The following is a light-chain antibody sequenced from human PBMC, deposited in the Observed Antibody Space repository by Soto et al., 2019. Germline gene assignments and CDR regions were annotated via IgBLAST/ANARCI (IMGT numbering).Light chain of an antibody. CDR1: SSNIGAGYD. V-gene: IGLV1-40*01. CDR3: QSYDSSLREV. J-gene: IGLJ2*01. Sequence: QAVVTQPPSVSGAPGQRVTISCTWSSSNIGAGYDVHWYQQLPGTAPKLLIYGNSNRPSGVPDRFSGSKSGTSASLAITGLQAEDEADYYCQSYDSSLREVFGGGTKLTVL. CDR2: GNS.